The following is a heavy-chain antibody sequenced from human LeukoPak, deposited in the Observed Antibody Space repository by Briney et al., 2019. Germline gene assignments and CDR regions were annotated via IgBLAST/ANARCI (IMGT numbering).Heavy chain of an antibody. CDR2: IYYSGST. J-gene: IGHJ6*03. V-gene: IGHV4-39*07. D-gene: IGHD3-3*01. Sequence: SETLSLTCTVSGGSISSSSYYWGWIRQPPGKGLEWIGSIYYSGSTYYNPSLKSRVTISVDTSKNQFSLKLSSVTAADTAVYYCARGDFYYYMDVWGKGTTVTVSS. CDR3: ARGDFYYYMDV. CDR1: GGSISSSSYY.